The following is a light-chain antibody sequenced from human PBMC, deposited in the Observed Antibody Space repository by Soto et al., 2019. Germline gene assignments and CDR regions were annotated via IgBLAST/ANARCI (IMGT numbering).Light chain of an antibody. CDR2: KAS. CDR3: QQYHTWWT. V-gene: IGKV1-5*03. Sequence: DIQMTQSPSTLSAYVGDRVTITCRASQSISSWLAWYQQKPGKAPKLLIYKASSLESGVPSRFSGSGSGTEFTLTISSLQPDDFATYYCQQYHTWWTFGQGTKVEI. CDR1: QSISSW. J-gene: IGKJ1*01.